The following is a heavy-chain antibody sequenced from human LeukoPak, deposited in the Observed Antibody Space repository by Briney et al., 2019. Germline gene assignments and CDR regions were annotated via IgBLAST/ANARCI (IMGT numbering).Heavy chain of an antibody. V-gene: IGHV1-46*01. D-gene: IGHD2-15*01. Sequence: ASVKVSCKAFGYTFTSNYMHWVRQAPGQGPEWMGVISPSGGSTTYAQNFQGRVTLTRDMSTSTDYLELSSLRSEDTAVYSCAAFYIGVAAYGGYFDYWGQGTLVTVSS. CDR2: ISPSGGST. CDR1: GYTFTSNY. CDR3: AAFYIGVAAYGGYFDY. J-gene: IGHJ4*02.